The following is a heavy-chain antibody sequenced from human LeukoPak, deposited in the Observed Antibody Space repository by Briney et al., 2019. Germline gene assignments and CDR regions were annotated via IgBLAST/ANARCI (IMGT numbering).Heavy chain of an antibody. J-gene: IGHJ4*02. D-gene: IGHD6-19*01. CDR2: ISSSSSYI. Sequence: GGSLRLSCAASGFTFSSYWMSWVRQAPGKGLEWVSSISSSSSYIYYADSVKGRFTISRDNAKNSLYLQMNSLRAEDTAVYYCARAYSSGWAPDYWGQGTLVTVSS. CDR3: ARAYSSGWAPDY. CDR1: GFTFSSYW. V-gene: IGHV3-21*01.